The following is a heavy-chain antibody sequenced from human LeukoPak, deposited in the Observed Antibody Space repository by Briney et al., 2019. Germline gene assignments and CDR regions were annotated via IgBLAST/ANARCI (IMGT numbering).Heavy chain of an antibody. Sequence: GGSLRLSCAASGFTFDDYAMHWVRQAPGKGLEWVSLIGGDGGHTYYADSVKGLFTISRDNRRNSLFLQMNSLGPEDTALYYCAKDTLYSNSSLDYWGQGTLVTVSS. D-gene: IGHD6-6*01. CDR2: IGGDGGHT. V-gene: IGHV3-43*02. CDR3: AKDTLYSNSSLDY. CDR1: GFTFDDYA. J-gene: IGHJ4*02.